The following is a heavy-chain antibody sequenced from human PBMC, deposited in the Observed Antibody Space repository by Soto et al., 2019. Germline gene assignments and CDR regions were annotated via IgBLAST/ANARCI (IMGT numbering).Heavy chain of an antibody. D-gene: IGHD3-10*01. J-gene: IGHJ4*02. CDR2: IYYSGST. CDR3: ARPNGGYGSGSYHQYYFDY. V-gene: IGHV4-59*08. Sequence: SETLSLTCVVSGGSLSSYYWSWIRQPPGKGLEWIGYIYYSGSTNYNPSLKSRVTISVDTSKNQFSLKLSSVTAADTAVYYCARPNGGYGSGSYHQYYFDYWGQGTLVTVSS. CDR1: GGSLSSYY.